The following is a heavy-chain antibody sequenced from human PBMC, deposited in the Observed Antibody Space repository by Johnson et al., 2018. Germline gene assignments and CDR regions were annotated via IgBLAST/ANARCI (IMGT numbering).Heavy chain of an antibody. CDR3: TTAYYYDSSGYSDAFDI. CDR1: GFTSSNAW. Sequence: VQLGQCGGGLVEPGVSLRLSCAASGFTSSNAWMNWVRQAPGKGLEWVGRIKSKTDGGTTAYAAPGQGRFTIARDDSKNTRYLKMNSLKTEDTAVDYCTTAYYYDSSGYSDAFDIWGQGTMVTVSS. V-gene: IGHV3-15*07. J-gene: IGHJ3*02. D-gene: IGHD3-22*01. CDR2: IKSKTDGGTT.